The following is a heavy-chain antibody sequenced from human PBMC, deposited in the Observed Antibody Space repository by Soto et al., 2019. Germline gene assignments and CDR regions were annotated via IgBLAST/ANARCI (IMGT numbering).Heavy chain of an antibody. CDR2: ISAYNGNT. V-gene: IGHV1-18*04. J-gene: IGHJ6*02. D-gene: IGHD2-15*01. CDR3: ARDGYCSGGSCSYYYGMDV. Sequence: QVQLVQSGAEVKKPGASVKVSCKASGYTFTSYGISWVRQAPGQGHEWMGWISAYNGNTNYAQKLQGRDTMTTATSTSTAYMELRSLRSDDTAVYYCARDGYCSGGSCSYYYGMDVWGQGTTVTVSS. CDR1: GYTFTSYG.